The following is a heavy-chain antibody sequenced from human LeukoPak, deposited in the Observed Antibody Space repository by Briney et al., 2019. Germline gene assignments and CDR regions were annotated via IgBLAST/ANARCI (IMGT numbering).Heavy chain of an antibody. V-gene: IGHV3-30*04. Sequence: GGSLRLSCAASGFTFSSYAMHWVRQAPGKGLEWVAVISYDGSNKYYADSVKGRFTISRDNSKNTLYLQMNSLRAEDTAVYYCARDLTYDYVWGTLDYWGQGTLVTVSS. J-gene: IGHJ4*02. CDR2: ISYDGSNK. D-gene: IGHD3-16*01. CDR3: ARDLTYDYVWGTLDY. CDR1: GFTFSSYA.